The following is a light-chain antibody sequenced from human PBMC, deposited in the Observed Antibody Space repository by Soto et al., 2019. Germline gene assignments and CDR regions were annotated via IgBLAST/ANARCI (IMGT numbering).Light chain of an antibody. Sequence: QSVLTQPASVSGSPGQSITISCTGTSSDVGGYNYVSWYQQHPGKAPKLMIYEVSNRAAGLSNRFSGSKSGNMASLTISGLQAEDEADYYCSSYTTSSTPYVFGTGTKVTVL. CDR2: EVS. J-gene: IGLJ1*01. CDR3: SSYTTSSTPYV. CDR1: SSDVGGYNY. V-gene: IGLV2-14*01.